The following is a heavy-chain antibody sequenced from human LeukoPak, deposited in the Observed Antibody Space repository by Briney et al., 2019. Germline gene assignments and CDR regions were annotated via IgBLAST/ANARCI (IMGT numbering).Heavy chain of an antibody. CDR2: ISWNSGSI. J-gene: IGHJ4*02. D-gene: IGHD3-22*01. Sequence: AGGSLRLSCAASGFTFDDYAMHWIRQAPGKGLEWVSGISWNSGSIGYADSVKGRFTISRDNAKNSLYLQMNSLRAEDTALYYCAKAGMYYYDSSGYYYDYWGQETLVTVSS. CDR3: AKAGMYYYDSSGYYYDY. V-gene: IGHV3-9*01. CDR1: GFTFDDYA.